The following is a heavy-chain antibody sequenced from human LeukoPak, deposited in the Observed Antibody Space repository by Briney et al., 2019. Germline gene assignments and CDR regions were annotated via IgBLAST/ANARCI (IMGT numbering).Heavy chain of an antibody. Sequence: GGSLRLSCAASGFTFSDYYMSWIRQAPGKGLEWVGRTRNKANSYTTEYAASVKGRFTISRDDSKNSLYLQMNSLKTEDTAVYYCARVTSVSSVSYDHFDYWGRGTLVTVSS. D-gene: IGHD3-3*01. CDR2: TRNKANSYTT. J-gene: IGHJ4*02. V-gene: IGHV3-72*01. CDR1: GFTFSDYY. CDR3: ARVTSVSSVSYDHFDY.